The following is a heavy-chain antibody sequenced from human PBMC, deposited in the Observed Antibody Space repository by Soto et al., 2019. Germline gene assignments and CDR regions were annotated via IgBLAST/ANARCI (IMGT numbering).Heavy chain of an antibody. Sequence: GESLKISCAASGFTFSSYSMNWVRQAPGKGLEWVSSISSSSSYIYYADSVKGRFTISRDNAKNSLYLQMNSLRAEDTAVYYCARARETMITFGGVIVYNGDYWGQGTLVTVSS. CDR1: GFTFSSYS. CDR3: ARARETMITFGGVIVYNGDY. CDR2: ISSSSSYI. J-gene: IGHJ4*02. D-gene: IGHD3-16*02. V-gene: IGHV3-21*01.